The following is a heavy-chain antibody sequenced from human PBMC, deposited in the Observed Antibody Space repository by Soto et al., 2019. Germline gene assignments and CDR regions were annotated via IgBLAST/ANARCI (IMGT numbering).Heavy chain of an antibody. CDR1: GLSFVDAW. Sequence: GGSLRLSCAASGLSFVDAWMNWVRQAPGKGLEWVGRIRSNPAGGTTDYATPVKGRFSISRDDSKNTVYLQMSSLKTDDTAVYYCSADLPGGYSNFFDYWGQGALVTVS. D-gene: IGHD4-4*01. V-gene: IGHV3-15*07. CDR2: IRSNPAGGTT. CDR3: SADLPGGYSNFFDY. J-gene: IGHJ4*02.